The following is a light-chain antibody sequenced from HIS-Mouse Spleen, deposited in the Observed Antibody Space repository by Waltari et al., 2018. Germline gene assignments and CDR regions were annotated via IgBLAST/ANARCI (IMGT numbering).Light chain of an antibody. Sequence: SYELTQPPSVSVSPGQTARITCPGDALPTTSAYWYQQKSGQAPVLVIYEDSKRPSGSPERFSGSSSGTMATLTISGAQVEDEADYYCYSTDSSGNHRVFGGGTKLTVL. J-gene: IGLJ2*01. CDR3: YSTDSSGNHRV. V-gene: IGLV3-10*01. CDR2: EDS. CDR1: ALPTTS.